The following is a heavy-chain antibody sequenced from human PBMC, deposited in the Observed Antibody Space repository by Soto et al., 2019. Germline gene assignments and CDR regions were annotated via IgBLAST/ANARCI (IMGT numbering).Heavy chain of an antibody. CDR3: ARERGADYYGDPYYFDY. CDR2: IYYSGST. D-gene: IGHD4-17*01. J-gene: IGHJ4*02. Sequence: QVQLQESGPGLVKPSQTLSLTCTVSGGSISRGGHYWSWIRQHPGKGLEWIGYIYYSGSTYYNPSLKSGVTILVDTATNQFSLRLSAVTAADTAGYYCARERGADYYGDPYYFDYWGQGTLVTVSS. CDR1: GGSISRGGHY. V-gene: IGHV4-31*03.